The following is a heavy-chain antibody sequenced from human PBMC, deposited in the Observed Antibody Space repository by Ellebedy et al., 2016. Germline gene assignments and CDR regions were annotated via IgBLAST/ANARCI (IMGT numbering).Heavy chain of an antibody. D-gene: IGHD3-10*01. V-gene: IGHV3-30-3*01. CDR2: ISYDGSNK. CDR1: GFTFSSYA. Sequence: GESLKISCAASGFTFSSYAMHWVRQAPGKGLEWVAVISYDGSNKYYADSVKGRFTISRDNSKNTLYLQMNGLRAEDTAVYYCARDRGQIYFDYWGQGTLVTVSS. CDR3: ARDRGQIYFDY. J-gene: IGHJ4*02.